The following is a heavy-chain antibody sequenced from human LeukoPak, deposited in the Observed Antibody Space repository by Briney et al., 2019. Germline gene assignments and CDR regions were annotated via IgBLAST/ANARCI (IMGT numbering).Heavy chain of an antibody. J-gene: IGHJ4*02. V-gene: IGHV4-61*02. Sequence: SQTLSLTCTVSGGSISSGSYYWSWIRQPAGKGLEWIGRIYTSGSTNYNPSLKSRVTISVDTSKNQFSLKLSSVTAADTAVYFCARDLYGGTGTYCDYWGQGTLVTVSS. CDR2: IYTSGST. CDR1: GGSISSGSYY. CDR3: ARDLYGGTGTYCDY. D-gene: IGHD3-10*01.